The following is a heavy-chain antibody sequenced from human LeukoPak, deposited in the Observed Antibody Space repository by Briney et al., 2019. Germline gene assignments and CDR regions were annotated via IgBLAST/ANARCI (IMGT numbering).Heavy chain of an antibody. J-gene: IGHJ4*02. CDR1: GFTFSIYA. CDR2: IGDTT. V-gene: IGHV3-23*01. D-gene: IGHD1-26*01. CDR3: AKAFAFVGANFFDY. Sequence: GGSLRLSRAASGFTFSIYAMSWVRQAPGKGLEWVSAIGDTTYYADSVEGRFTISRDNSKNTLYLQMNSLRAEDAAIYYCAKAFAFVGANFFDYWGQGTLVTVSS.